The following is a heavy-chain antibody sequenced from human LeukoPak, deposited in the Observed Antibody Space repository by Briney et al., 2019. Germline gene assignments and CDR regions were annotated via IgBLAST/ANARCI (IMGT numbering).Heavy chain of an antibody. D-gene: IGHD3-10*01. J-gene: IGHJ4*02. Sequence: PGGSLRLSCAASGFTFNDHYMDWVRQAPGEGLEWVGRTRNRANSYTTEYAASVKGRFSISRDDSKNSLYLQMNSLKTEDTAVYYCARVHTTYWAGNYFDSWGQGTLVTVSS. CDR3: ARVHTTYWAGNYFDS. CDR1: GFTFNDHY. V-gene: IGHV3-72*01. CDR2: TRNRANSYTT.